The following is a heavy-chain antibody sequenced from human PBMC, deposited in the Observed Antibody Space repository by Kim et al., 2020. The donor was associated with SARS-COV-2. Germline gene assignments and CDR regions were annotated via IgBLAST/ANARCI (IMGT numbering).Heavy chain of an antibody. CDR2: IYYSGKT. V-gene: IGHV4-39*07. Sequence: SETLSLTCNVSGGSIGSSNYYWGWIRQPPGKGLEWIGCIYYSGKTYDNPSLKSRVTISLDLSKNHFSMNLRSATAADTAMYYCARATGFGTSWYYFYSW. CDR1: GGSIGSSNYY. D-gene: IGHD3-22*01. CDR3: ARATGFGTSWYYFYS. J-gene: IGHJ5*01.